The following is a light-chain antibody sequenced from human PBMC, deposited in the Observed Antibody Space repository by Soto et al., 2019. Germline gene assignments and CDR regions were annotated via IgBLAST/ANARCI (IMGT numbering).Light chain of an antibody. V-gene: IGLV4-69*01. Sequence: QLVLTQSPSASASLGASVKLTCTLSSGHSSYAIAWHQQQPEKGPRYLMKLNSDGSHSKGDGIPDRFSGSSSGAERHLTISSLQSGDEADYYCQTWGTAIHDVVFGGGTKLTVL. J-gene: IGLJ2*01. CDR3: QTWGTAIHDVV. CDR2: LNSDGSH. CDR1: SGHSSYA.